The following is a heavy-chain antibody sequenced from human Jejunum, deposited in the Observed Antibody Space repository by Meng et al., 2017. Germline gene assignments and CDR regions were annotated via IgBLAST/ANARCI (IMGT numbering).Heavy chain of an antibody. CDR3: ARHGAAPYFDD. CDR2: ISLSGSP. V-gene: IGHV4-4*03. D-gene: IGHD2-15*01. J-gene: IGHJ4*02. CDR1: GCSISSRSW. Sequence: QVQWQGSGPGLGNPPRTLSLTCAVYGCSISSRSWGSWSREPPGKGLEWIGEISLSGSPSYNPSLRTRVTISIDTSRDQFSLGLSSVTAADTAVYYCARHGAAPYFDDWGQGSLVTVSS.